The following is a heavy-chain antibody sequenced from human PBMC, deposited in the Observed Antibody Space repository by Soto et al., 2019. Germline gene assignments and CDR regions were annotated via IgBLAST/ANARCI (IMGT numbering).Heavy chain of an antibody. Sequence: GESLKISCKVSGYSFTKYWIGCVRQMPGKGLEWMGIIYPGDSDTRYSPSFQGQVTISADKSISTAYLQWSSLKASDTAMYYCARRQTAVAGTSLIYYGMDVWGQGATVTVSS. CDR2: IYPGDSDT. V-gene: IGHV5-51*01. CDR3: ARRQTAVAGTSLIYYGMDV. CDR1: GYSFTKYW. D-gene: IGHD6-19*01. J-gene: IGHJ6*02.